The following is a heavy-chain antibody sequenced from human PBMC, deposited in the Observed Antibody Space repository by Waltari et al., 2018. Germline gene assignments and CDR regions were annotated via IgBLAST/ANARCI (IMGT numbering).Heavy chain of an antibody. Sequence: QLQLQESGPGLVKPSETLSLTCTVPGGSISSSSSYWGWIRQPPGKGLEWIGSIYYSGSTYYNPSLKSRVTISVDTSKNQFSLKLSSVTAADTAVYYCARVGANYYGSGSGIDYWGQGTLVTVSS. V-gene: IGHV4-39*07. CDR1: GGSISSSSSY. D-gene: IGHD3-10*01. J-gene: IGHJ4*02. CDR2: IYYSGST. CDR3: ARVGANYYGSGSGIDY.